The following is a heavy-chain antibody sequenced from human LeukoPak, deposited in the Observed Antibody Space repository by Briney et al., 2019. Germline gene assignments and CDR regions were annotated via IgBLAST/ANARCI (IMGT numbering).Heavy chain of an antibody. CDR2: INHSGST. Sequence: SETLSLTCAVYGGSFSGYYWSWIRQPPGKGLEWIGEINHSGSTNYNPSLKSRVTISVDTSKNQFSLKLSSVTAADTAVYYCARGVRRYCSGGSCYREAFDIWGQGTMVTVSS. J-gene: IGHJ3*02. D-gene: IGHD2-15*01. CDR3: ARGVRRYCSGGSCYREAFDI. CDR1: GGSFSGYY. V-gene: IGHV4-34*01.